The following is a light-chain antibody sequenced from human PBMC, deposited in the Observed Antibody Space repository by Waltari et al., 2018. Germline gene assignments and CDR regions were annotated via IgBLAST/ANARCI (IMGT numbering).Light chain of an antibody. J-gene: IGLJ1*01. CDR2: DVN. CDR1: GSDLDAYND. CDR3: CSYAGTYYV. Sequence: QSALTQPRSLSGSPGQSVTISCTGTGSDLDAYNDDSWYQQLPGKAPKVIIYDVNNRPSGVPDRFSGSKSGNTASLTISGLQPGDEADYYCCSYAGTYYVFGSGTKVTVL. V-gene: IGLV2-11*01.